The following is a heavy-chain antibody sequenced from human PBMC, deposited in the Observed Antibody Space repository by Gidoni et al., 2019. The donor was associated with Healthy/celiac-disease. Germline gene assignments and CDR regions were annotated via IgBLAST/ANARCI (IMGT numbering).Heavy chain of an antibody. J-gene: IGHJ4*02. Sequence: QVQLVPSGAAVKKPGASVKVSCKASGYTFTGYYMHWVRQAPGQGLEWMGWINPNSGGTNYAQKFQGRVTMTRDTSISTAYMELSRLRSDDTAVYYCARDRGIAVAVPFDYWGQGTLVTVSS. CDR1: GYTFTGYY. CDR2: INPNSGGT. D-gene: IGHD6-19*01. CDR3: ARDRGIAVAVPFDY. V-gene: IGHV1-2*02.